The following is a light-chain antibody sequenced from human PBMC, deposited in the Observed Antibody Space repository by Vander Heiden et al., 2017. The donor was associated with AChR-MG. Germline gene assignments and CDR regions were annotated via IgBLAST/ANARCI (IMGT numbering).Light chain of an antibody. CDR3: SSYAGSGTPVA. CDR2: EGT. CDR1: SSDVGGYKR. V-gene: IGLV2-23*01. Sequence: QSALPQPASVSGSPGQSITISCTGTSSDVGGYKRVAWYRQPPGKAPQLMIYEGTKRPSGVSNRFSGSKSGNTASLTISGLQAEDEADYYCSSYAGSGTPVAFGGGTKLTVL. J-gene: IGLJ2*01.